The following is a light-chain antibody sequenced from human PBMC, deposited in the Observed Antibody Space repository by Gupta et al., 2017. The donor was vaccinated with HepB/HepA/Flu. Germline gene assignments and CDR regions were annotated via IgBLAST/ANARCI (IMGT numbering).Light chain of an antibody. Sequence: SALTQPRSVSGSPGQSVTISCTGTSTNIGLYNYVSWYQHHPGKAPKLIIYDVNKRPAGVPGRFSGSKAGNTASLTISGRQAEEEANYYCCSYAGTYTLVFGGGTKMTVL. V-gene: IGLV2-11*01. CDR1: STNIGLYNY. CDR3: CSYAGTYTLV. CDR2: DVN. J-gene: IGLJ2*01.